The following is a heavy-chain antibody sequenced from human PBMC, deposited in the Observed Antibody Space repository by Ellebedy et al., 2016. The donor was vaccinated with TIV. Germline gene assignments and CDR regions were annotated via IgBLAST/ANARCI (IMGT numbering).Heavy chain of an antibody. Sequence: SVKVSXXASGGTFSSYAISWVRQAPGQGLEWMGGIIPIFGTANYAQKFQGRVTITADESTSTAYMELSSLRSEDTAVYYCASLVPDIVATISREDDSTYGMDVWGQGTTVTVSS. CDR1: GGTFSSYA. V-gene: IGHV1-69*13. J-gene: IGHJ6*02. CDR3: ASLVPDIVATISREDDSTYGMDV. CDR2: IIPIFGTA. D-gene: IGHD5-12*01.